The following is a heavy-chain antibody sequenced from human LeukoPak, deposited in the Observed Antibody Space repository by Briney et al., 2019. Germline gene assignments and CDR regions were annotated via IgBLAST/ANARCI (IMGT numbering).Heavy chain of an antibody. CDR3: ARDIYDILTGLLDY. V-gene: IGHV1-2*02. CDR2: INPYSGDT. D-gene: IGHD3-9*01. Sequence: GASVKVSCKASGYSFTGYYIHWVRQAPGQGLEWMGWINPYSGDTKYAQKFQARVTMTRDTSISTAYMYLGGLKSDDTAVYYCARDIYDILTGLLDYWGQGTLVTVSS. CDR1: GYSFTGYY. J-gene: IGHJ4*02.